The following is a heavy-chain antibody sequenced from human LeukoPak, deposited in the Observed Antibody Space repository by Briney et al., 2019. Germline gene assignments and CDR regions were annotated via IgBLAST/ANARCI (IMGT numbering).Heavy chain of an antibody. J-gene: IGHJ4*02. CDR2: ISSSGSTI. D-gene: IGHD5-12*01. CDR3: GRDEGWLPGDY. Sequence: PGGSLRLSCAASGFTFSSYEMNWVRQAPGKGLEWVSYISSSGSTIYYADSVKGRFTISRDNAENSLYLQMNSLRAEDTAVYYCGRDEGWLPGDYWGQGTLVTVSS. V-gene: IGHV3-48*03. CDR1: GFTFSSYE.